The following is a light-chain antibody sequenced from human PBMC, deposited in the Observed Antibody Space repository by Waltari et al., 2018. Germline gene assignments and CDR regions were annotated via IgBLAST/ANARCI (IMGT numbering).Light chain of an antibody. J-gene: IGLJ2*01. V-gene: IGLV1-44*01. CDR3: SAWDDSLNGHVI. Sequence: QSLLTQPPSASGTPGQTVTISCSGSWSNIGTNVVSWYQQLPGTPPKPLIHSNNQRPSGPPDLFSCSKSGTSASLAIRGLQSADEADYYGSAWDDSLNGHVIFGGGTKLTVL. CDR2: SNN. CDR1: WSNIGTNV.